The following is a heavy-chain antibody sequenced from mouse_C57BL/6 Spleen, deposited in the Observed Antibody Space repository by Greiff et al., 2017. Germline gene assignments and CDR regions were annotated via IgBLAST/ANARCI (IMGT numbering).Heavy chain of an antibody. J-gene: IGHJ4*01. CDR3: TRDDGYYYAMDY. D-gene: IGHD2-3*01. CDR2: ISSGGDYI. CDR1: GFTFSSYA. V-gene: IGHV5-9-1*02. Sequence: EVKLVESGEGLVKPGGSLKLSCAASGFTFSSYAMSWVRQTPEKRLEWVAYISSGGDYIYYADTVKGRFTISRDNARNTLYLQMSSLNSEDTAMYYCTRDDGYYYAMDYWGQGTSVTVSS.